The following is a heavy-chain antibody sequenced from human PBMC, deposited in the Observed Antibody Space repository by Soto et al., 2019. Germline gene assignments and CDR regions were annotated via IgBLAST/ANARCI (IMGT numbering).Heavy chain of an antibody. CDR2: FDPEDGET. D-gene: IGHD2-2*01. CDR3: ATDSRGALAPLVVPAGKDRQYYYYGMDV. Sequence: GASVKVSCKVSGYTLTELSMHWVRQAPGKGLEWMGGFDPEDGETIYAQKFQGRVTMTEDTSTDTAYMELSSLRSEDTAVYYCATDSRGALAPLVVPAGKDRQYYYYGMDVWGQGTTVTVSS. J-gene: IGHJ6*02. V-gene: IGHV1-24*01. CDR1: GYTLTELS.